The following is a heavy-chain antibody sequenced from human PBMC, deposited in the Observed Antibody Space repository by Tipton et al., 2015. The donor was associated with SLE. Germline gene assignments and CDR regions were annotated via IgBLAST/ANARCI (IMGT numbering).Heavy chain of an antibody. V-gene: IGHV4-59*01. CDR1: GVSISTFY. CDR2: IYYSGST. J-gene: IGHJ6*02. CDR3: AREAMSGYYGMDV. D-gene: IGHD2-2*01. Sequence: TLSLTCTVSGVSISTFYWSWIRQPPGKGLEWIGYIYYSGSTNYNPSLKSRVTISVDTSKNQFSLKLSSVTAADTAVYYCAREAMSGYYGMDVWGQGTTVTVSS.